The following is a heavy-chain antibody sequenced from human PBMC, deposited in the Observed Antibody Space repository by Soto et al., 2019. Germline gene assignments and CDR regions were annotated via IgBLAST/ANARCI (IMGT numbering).Heavy chain of an antibody. J-gene: IGHJ4*02. CDR1: GFTLGSYS. Sequence: GGSLRLSCAASGFTLGSYSMNWVRQAPGKGLEWVSSISSRSSYIYYADSVKGRFTISRDNAKNSLYLQMNSLRAKDTAVYYCARDYYDSSGFDYWGQGTLVTVSS. D-gene: IGHD3-22*01. CDR3: ARDYYDSSGFDY. CDR2: ISSRSSYI. V-gene: IGHV3-21*01.